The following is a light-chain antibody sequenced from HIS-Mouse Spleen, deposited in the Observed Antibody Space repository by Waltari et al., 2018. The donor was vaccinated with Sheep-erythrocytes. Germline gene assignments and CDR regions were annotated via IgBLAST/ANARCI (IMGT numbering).Light chain of an antibody. CDR2: EVR. CDR1: SSDVGGYNY. V-gene: IGLV2-14*01. CDR3: SSYTSSSTLWV. J-gene: IGLJ3*02. Sequence: SEMTQPASVSNTPGNSKTIYYKRTSSDVGGYNYVSWYQDHPGKAPKLMIYEVRNRPAGVSNRFSGSKSGNTASLTISGLQAEDEADYYCSSYTSSSTLWVFGGGTKLTVL.